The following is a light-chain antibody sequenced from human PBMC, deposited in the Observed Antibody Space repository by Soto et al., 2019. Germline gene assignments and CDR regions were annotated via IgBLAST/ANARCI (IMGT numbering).Light chain of an antibody. CDR3: QHYNNWPPWT. CDR1: QSVSIY. CDR2: DAS. Sequence: EIVLAQSPATLSLSPGERATLSCRASQSVSIYLAWYQQKPGQAPRLPIYDASNRATGIPARFSGSGSGTDFTLTISSLEPEDFAVYYCQHYNNWPPWTFGQGTKVDIK. J-gene: IGKJ1*01. V-gene: IGKV3-11*01.